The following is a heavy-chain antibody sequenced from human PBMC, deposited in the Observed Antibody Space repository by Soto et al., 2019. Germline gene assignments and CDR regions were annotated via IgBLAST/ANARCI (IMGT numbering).Heavy chain of an antibody. CDR3: TRWGSNWYGVSDY. D-gene: IGHD6-13*01. Sequence: GGSLRLSCAASGFTFSSYSMNWVRQAPGKGLEWVGFIRNKPSGGTTEYAASVKGRFTISRDDSKSIAYLQMNSLKIEDTAVYYCTRWGSNWYGVSDYWSQGIMVTVSS. CDR1: GFTFSSYS. J-gene: IGHJ4*02. V-gene: IGHV3-49*04. CDR2: IRNKPSGGTT.